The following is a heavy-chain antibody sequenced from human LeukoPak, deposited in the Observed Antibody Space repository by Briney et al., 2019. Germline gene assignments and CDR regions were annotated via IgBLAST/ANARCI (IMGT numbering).Heavy chain of an antibody. J-gene: IGHJ5*02. V-gene: IGHV4-39*06. D-gene: IGHD2-21*02. CDR1: DGSIRSNDYY. Sequence: SETLSLTCTVSDGSIRSNDYYWGWIRQPPGKGLEWIGSMYYSGSTYYNPSLKSRVTISIDTSKNQFALNLSSVTAADTAVYYCARASYCGGDCYEWFDPWGQGTLVTVSS. CDR3: ARASYCGGDCYEWFDP. CDR2: MYYSGST.